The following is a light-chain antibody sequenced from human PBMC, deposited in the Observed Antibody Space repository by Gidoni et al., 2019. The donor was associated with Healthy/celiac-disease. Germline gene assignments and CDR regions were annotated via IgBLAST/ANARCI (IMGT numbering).Light chain of an antibody. V-gene: IGKV1-5*03. Sequence: DIQMTQSPSTLSASVGDRVIITCRARQSISSWLAWYQQKPGKAPKLLNYKASSLESGVPSRFSGSGSGTEFTLTISSLQPDDFATYYCQQYNSPWTFGQGTKVEIK. CDR1: QSISSW. J-gene: IGKJ1*01. CDR2: KAS. CDR3: QQYNSPWT.